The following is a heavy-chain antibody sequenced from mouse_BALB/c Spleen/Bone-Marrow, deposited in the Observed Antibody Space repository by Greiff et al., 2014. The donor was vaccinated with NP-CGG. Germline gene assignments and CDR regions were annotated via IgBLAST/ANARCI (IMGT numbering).Heavy chain of an antibody. CDR2: INPSTGCT. Sequence: QVHVKQSGAELAKPGASVKMSCKASGHTFTSYWMHWVKQRPGQGLEWIGYINPSTGCTEYNQKFKDKATLTADKSSSTAYMQLSSLTSEDSAVYYCARYDGYEAYWGQGTLVTVSA. CDR3: ARYDGYEAY. J-gene: IGHJ3*01. CDR1: GHTFTSYW. V-gene: IGHV1-7*01. D-gene: IGHD2-3*01.